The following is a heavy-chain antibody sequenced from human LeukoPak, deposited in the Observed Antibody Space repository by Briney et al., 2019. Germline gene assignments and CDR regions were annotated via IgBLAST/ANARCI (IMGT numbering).Heavy chain of an antibody. V-gene: IGHV1-69*04. CDR2: IIPILGIA. Sequence: SVKVSCKASGGTFISYAISWVRQAPGQGLEWMGRIIPILGIANYAQKFQGRVTITADKSTSTAYMELSSLRSEDTAVYYCASSMDPYAFDIWGQGTMVTVSS. CDR1: GGTFISYA. J-gene: IGHJ3*02. D-gene: IGHD2-2*03. CDR3: ASSMDPYAFDI.